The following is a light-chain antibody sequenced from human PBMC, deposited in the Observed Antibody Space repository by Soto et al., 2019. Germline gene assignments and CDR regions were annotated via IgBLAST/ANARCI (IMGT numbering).Light chain of an antibody. CDR1: QTVSNNY. J-gene: IGKJ2*01. Sequence: EVVLTQSPGTLSLSPGERATLSCRASQTVSNNYLAWYQQKPGQAPRHLIFGSFDRATGIPDRFSGSGSGTDFTLTISRLEPEDFAVYYCQQYGRAPPYTFGQGTKLEIK. CDR2: GSF. V-gene: IGKV3-20*01. CDR3: QQYGRAPPYT.